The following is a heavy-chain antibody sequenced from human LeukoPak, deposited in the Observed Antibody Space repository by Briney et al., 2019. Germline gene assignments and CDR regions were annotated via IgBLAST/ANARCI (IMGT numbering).Heavy chain of an antibody. CDR2: ISGSGGST. CDR3: AKRGVAVAGTQGGYYFDY. Sequence: GGSLRLSCAASGFTFSSYAMSWVRQAPGKGLEWVSAISGSGGSTYYADSVKGRFTISRDNSKNTLYLQMNSLRAEDTAVYYCAKRGVAVAGTQGGYYFDYWGQGTLVTVSS. J-gene: IGHJ4*02. D-gene: IGHD6-19*01. V-gene: IGHV3-23*01. CDR1: GFTFSSYA.